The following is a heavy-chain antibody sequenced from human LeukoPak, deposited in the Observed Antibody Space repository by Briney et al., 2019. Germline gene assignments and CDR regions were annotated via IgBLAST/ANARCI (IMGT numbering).Heavy chain of an antibody. CDR1: GFTFSTYG. CDR3: TTPRILVGGFFPFDY. D-gene: IGHD3-10*01. CDR2: ISYDGPNK. J-gene: IGHJ4*02. V-gene: IGHV3-30*03. Sequence: PGGSLRLSCAASGFTFSTYGMHWVRQVPGKGLEWVAVISYDGPNKYYAESVKGRFTISRDNSKNTLYLQMNSLKTGDTAVYYCTTPRILVGGFFPFDYWGQETLVTVPS.